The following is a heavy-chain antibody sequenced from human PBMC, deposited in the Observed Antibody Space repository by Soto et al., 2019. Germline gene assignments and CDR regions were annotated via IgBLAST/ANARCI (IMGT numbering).Heavy chain of an antibody. V-gene: IGHV1-46*03. D-gene: IGHD3-3*01. CDR3: ARDAFTIFGVVTPTPHYFDY. CDR2: INPSGGST. CDR1: GYTFTSYY. J-gene: IGHJ4*02. Sequence: GASLKVSCKASGYTFTSYYMHWVRHAPGQGLEWMGIINPSGGSTSYAQKFQGRVTMTRDTSTSTVYMELSSLRSEDTAVYYCARDAFTIFGVVTPTPHYFDYWGQGTLVTVSS.